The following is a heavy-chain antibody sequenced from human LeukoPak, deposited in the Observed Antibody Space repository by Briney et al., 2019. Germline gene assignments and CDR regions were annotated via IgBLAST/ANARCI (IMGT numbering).Heavy chain of an antibody. CDR3: AKRAVTFDY. D-gene: IGHD4-17*01. CDR2: LTASGTDINT. Sequence: PGGSLRLSCAASGFTFSRYWMSWVRQAPGKGLEWVSALTASGTDINTYYADSVKGRFTISRDSSKNTLYLQMNSLRTEDTAIYYCAKRAVTFDYWGQGTLVTVSS. J-gene: IGHJ4*02. V-gene: IGHV3-23*01. CDR1: GFTFSRYW.